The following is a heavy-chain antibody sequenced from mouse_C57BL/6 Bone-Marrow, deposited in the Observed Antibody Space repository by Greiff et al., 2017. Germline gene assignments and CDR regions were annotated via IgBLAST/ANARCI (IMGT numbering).Heavy chain of an antibody. D-gene: IGHD4-1*02. CDR2: SRNKANDYTT. J-gene: IGHJ2*01. Sequence: EVKLMDSGGGLVQSGRSLRLSCATSGFTFSDFYMEWVRQAPGKGLEWIAASRNKANDYTTEYSASVKGRVIVSRDTSQSILYLQMNALRAEDTAIYYCARDAANWDYFDYWGQGTTLTVSS. V-gene: IGHV7-1*01. CDR3: ARDAANWDYFDY. CDR1: GFTFSDFY.